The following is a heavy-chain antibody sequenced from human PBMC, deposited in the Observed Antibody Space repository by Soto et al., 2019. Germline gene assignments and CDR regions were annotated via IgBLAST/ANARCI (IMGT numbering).Heavy chain of an antibody. D-gene: IGHD6-19*01. Sequence: SETLSLTCTVSGGSISSGGYYWSWIRQHPGKGLEWIGYIYYSGSTSSNPSLKSRVTISVDTSKNQFSLKLSSVTAADTAVYYCARGPGSGWYEYWGQGTLVTVSS. CDR3: ARGPGSGWYEY. CDR2: IYYSGST. V-gene: IGHV4-31*03. CDR1: GGSISSGGYY. J-gene: IGHJ4*02.